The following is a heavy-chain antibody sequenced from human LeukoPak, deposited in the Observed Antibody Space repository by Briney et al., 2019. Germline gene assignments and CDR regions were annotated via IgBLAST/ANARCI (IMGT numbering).Heavy chain of an antibody. Sequence: SETLSLTCTVSGGSISSGSYSWNWIRQPAGKGLEWFGRIYTSGSTNYNPSLKSRVTISVDTSKNQFSLKLSSVTAADTAVYYCARDQADYYDTSGYSHWGQGTLVTVSS. V-gene: IGHV4-61*02. CDR3: ARDQADYYDTSGYSH. D-gene: IGHD3-22*01. CDR2: IYTSGST. J-gene: IGHJ4*02. CDR1: GGSISSGSYS.